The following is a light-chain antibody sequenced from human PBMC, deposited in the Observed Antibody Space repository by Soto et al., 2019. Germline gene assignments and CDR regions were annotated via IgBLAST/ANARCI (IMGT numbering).Light chain of an antibody. CDR2: EVS. CDR1: SSDVGAYNY. V-gene: IGLV2-14*01. J-gene: IGLJ2*01. Sequence: QSALTQPASVSGSPGQSITISCTGTSSDVGAYNYISWYQQHPGKAPKLVIYEVSNRPSGVSTRFSGSKSGNTASLTISGLQAEDEGDYYCSTYINSITFVIFGGGTKLTVL. CDR3: STYINSITFVI.